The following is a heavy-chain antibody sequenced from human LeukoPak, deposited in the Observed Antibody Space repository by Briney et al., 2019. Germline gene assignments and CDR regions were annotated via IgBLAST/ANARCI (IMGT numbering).Heavy chain of an antibody. Sequence: GGYLRLYCAASGFTFSNYWMSGVREAPGTGLEWVANIKQDGCEIYYVASVKGRFTISRDNAKNSLYLQMNSLRAEDTAVYYCARDEYYNFWSGYTHYYGMDVWGQGTTVTISS. CDR1: GFTFSNYW. CDR2: IKQDGCEI. J-gene: IGHJ6*02. D-gene: IGHD3-3*01. CDR3: ARDEYYNFWSGYTHYYGMDV. V-gene: IGHV3-7*01.